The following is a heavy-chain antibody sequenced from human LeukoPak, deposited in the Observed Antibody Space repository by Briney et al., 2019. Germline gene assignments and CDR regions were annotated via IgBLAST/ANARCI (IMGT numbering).Heavy chain of an antibody. CDR3: ATEGYYDSSGYYTDY. V-gene: IGHV4-59*01. D-gene: IGHD3-22*01. CDR2: IYYSGST. J-gene: IGHJ4*02. Sequence: SETLSLTCTVSGGSISSYYWSWIRQPPGKGLEWIGYIYYSGSTDYNPSLKSRVTISVETSKNQFSLKLSSVTAADTAVYYCATEGYYDSSGYYTDYWGQGTLVTVSS. CDR1: GGSISSYY.